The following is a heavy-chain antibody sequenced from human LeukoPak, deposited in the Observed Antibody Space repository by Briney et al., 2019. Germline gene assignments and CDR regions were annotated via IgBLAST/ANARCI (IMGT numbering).Heavy chain of an antibody. D-gene: IGHD3-22*01. Sequence: ASETLSLTCAVHGGSFSGYYWSWIRQPPGKGLEWIGEINHSGSTNYNPSLKSRVTISVDTSKNQFSLKLSSVTAADTAVYYCARGRRYDSSGYYSNWFDPWGQGTLVTVSS. CDR1: GGSFSGYY. J-gene: IGHJ5*02. V-gene: IGHV4-34*01. CDR2: INHSGST. CDR3: ARGRRYDSSGYYSNWFDP.